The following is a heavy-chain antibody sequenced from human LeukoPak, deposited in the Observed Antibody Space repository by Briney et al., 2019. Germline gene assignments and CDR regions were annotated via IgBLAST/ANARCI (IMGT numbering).Heavy chain of an antibody. CDR1: GYTFTSYD. CDR2: MNLNSGNT. CDR3: ARGTISDY. J-gene: IGHJ4*02. Sequence: ASVNVSCKASGYTFTSYDINWVRQATGRGLEWMGWMNLNSGNTGYAQKSQGRVTMTRNTSISTAYMELSSLRSEDTAVYYCARGTISDYWGQGTLVTDCS. V-gene: IGHV1-8*01. D-gene: IGHD3-3*01.